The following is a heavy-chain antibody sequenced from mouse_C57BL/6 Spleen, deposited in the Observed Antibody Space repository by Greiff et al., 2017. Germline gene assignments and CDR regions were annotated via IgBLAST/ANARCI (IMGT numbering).Heavy chain of an antibody. J-gene: IGHJ4*01. D-gene: IGHD1-1*02. V-gene: IGHV10-1*01. CDR1: GFSFNTYA. CDR3: VSVLWPHYYAMDY. CDR2: IRSKSNNYAT. Sequence: DVMLVESGGGLVQPKGSLKLSCAASGFSFNTYAMNWVRQAPGKGLEWVARIRSKSNNYATYYADSVKDRFTISRDDSESMLYLQMNNLKTEDTAMYYCVSVLWPHYYAMDYWGQGTSVTVSS.